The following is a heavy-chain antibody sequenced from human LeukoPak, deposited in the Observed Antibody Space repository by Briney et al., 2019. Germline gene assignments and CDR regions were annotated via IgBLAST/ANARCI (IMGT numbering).Heavy chain of an antibody. CDR1: GYTFTGYY. J-gene: IGHJ3*02. Sequence: GASVKVSCKASGYTFTGYYMHWVRQAPGQGLEWMGWINPNSGGTNYAQKFQGRVTMTRDTSISTAYMELSRLRSDDTAVYYCARVEIPVPAAIGWDAFDIWGQGTMVTVSS. D-gene: IGHD2-2*01. CDR2: INPNSGGT. V-gene: IGHV1-2*02. CDR3: ARVEIPVPAAIGWDAFDI.